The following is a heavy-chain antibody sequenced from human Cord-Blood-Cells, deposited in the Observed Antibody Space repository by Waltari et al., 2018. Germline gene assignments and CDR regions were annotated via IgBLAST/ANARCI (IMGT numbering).Heavy chain of an antibody. CDR1: DGSFSGYH. D-gene: IGHD4-17*01. CDR2: INHSGST. J-gene: IGHJ3*02. V-gene: IGHV4-34*01. CDR3: ARLWMTTVTKGAFDI. Sequence: QVQLQQLGAGLLKPSETLSLHCAVYDGSFSGYHWRWIRHPPGKGLEWIGEINHSGSTNYNPSLKSRVTISVDTSKNQFSLKLSSVTAADTAVYYCARLWMTTVTKGAFDIWGQGTMVTVSS.